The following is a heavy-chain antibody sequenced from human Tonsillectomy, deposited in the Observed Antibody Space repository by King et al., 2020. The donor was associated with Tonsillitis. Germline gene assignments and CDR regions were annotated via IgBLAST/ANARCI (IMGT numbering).Heavy chain of an antibody. J-gene: IGHJ3*02. Sequence: QLVQSGGGLVKPGGSLRLSCAASGFTFSNAWMSWVRQAPGKGLDWVGRIKSKTDGETTDYAAPVKGRFTISSDDSKNTLYLQMNSLKTEDTAVYYCVRVTASAFDIWGQGTMVTVSS. CDR3: VRVTASAFDI. D-gene: IGHD2-21*02. CDR1: GFTFSNAW. CDR2: IKSKTDGETT. V-gene: IGHV3-15*01.